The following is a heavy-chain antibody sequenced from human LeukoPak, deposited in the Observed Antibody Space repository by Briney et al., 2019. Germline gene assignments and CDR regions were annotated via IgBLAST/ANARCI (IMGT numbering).Heavy chain of an antibody. J-gene: IGHJ4*02. CDR1: GGSFSGYY. CDR3: ARGRGDSSGYYYFDY. V-gene: IGHV4-34*01. Sequence: SETLSLTCAVYGGSFSGYYWSWIRQPPGKGLEWIGEINHSGSTNYNPSLKSRVTISVDTSKNQFSLKLSSVTAADTAAYYCARGRGDSSGYYYFDYWGQGTLVTVSS. D-gene: IGHD3-22*01. CDR2: INHSGST.